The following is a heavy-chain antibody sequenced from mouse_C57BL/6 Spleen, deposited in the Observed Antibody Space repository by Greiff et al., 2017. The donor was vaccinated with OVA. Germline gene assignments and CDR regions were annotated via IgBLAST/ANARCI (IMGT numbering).Heavy chain of an antibody. CDR3: ARSRDYYYGSREAMDY. Sequence: QVHVKQPGAELVKPGASVKLSCKASGYTFTSYWMHWVKQRPGRGLEWIGRIDPNSGGTKYNEKFKSKATLTVDKPSSTAYMQLSSLTSEDSAVYYCARSRDYYYGSREAMDYWGQGTSVTVSS. CDR2: IDPNSGGT. D-gene: IGHD1-1*01. CDR1: GYTFTSYW. J-gene: IGHJ4*01. V-gene: IGHV1-72*01.